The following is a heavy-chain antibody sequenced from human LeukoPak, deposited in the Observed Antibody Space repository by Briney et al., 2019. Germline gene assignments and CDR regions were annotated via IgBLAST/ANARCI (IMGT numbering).Heavy chain of an antibody. CDR3: AKDYDYGDYENYYFDY. Sequence: GGSLRLSCAASGFTFSSYEMNWVRQAPGKGLEWVSYISSSGSTIYYADSVKGRFTISRDDSKNTLYLQMNSLRAEDTAVYYCAKDYDYGDYENYYFDYWGQGTLVTVSS. CDR2: ISSSGSTI. CDR1: GFTFSSYE. D-gene: IGHD4-17*01. V-gene: IGHV3-48*03. J-gene: IGHJ4*02.